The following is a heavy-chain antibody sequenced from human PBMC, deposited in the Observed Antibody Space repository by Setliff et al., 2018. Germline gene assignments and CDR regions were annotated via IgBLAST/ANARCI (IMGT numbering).Heavy chain of an antibody. Sequence: LSLTCAVSGYSTSSDYYWGWIRQPPGKGLEWIGSIYHSGSTYYNPSLKSRVTMSIDTSKNQFSLKLSSVTAADTAVYYCARKGISALSGAFDMWGQGTMVTVSS. V-gene: IGHV4-38-2*01. CDR2: IYHSGST. D-gene: IGHD1-26*01. J-gene: IGHJ3*02. CDR3: ARKGISALSGAFDM. CDR1: GYSTSSDYY.